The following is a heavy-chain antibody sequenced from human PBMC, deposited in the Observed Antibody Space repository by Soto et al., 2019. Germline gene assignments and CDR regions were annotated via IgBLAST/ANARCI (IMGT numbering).Heavy chain of an antibody. J-gene: IGHJ3*02. CDR3: ARRYSSAFDI. V-gene: IGHV4-59*08. Sequence: TETLSLTCNVSGGYISSYCWSWIRQPPGKGLEWIGYIYYSGSTNYNPSLKSRVTISVDTSKNQFSLKLSSVTAADTAVYYCARRYSSAFDIWGQGTMVTVSS. CDR1: GGYISSYC. CDR2: IYYSGST. D-gene: IGHD6-13*01.